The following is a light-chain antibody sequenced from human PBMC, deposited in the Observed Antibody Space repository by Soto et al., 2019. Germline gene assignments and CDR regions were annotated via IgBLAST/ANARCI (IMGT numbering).Light chain of an antibody. J-gene: IGKJ4*01. CDR2: GAS. Sequence: EIVLTQSPGTLSLSPGERATLSCRASQSIGISYLAWYQQRPGQAPRLLIYGASGRATGIPGRFSGSGSGTDFTLTINRLEPEDFAVYYCQQYDSSPPFALTFGGGT. CDR3: QQYDSSPPFALT. CDR1: QSIGISY. V-gene: IGKV3-20*01.